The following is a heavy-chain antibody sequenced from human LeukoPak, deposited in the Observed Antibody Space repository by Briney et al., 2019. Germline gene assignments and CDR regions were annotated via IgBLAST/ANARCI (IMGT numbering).Heavy chain of an antibody. CDR2: MNPNSGNT. CDR1: GYTFTSYD. D-gene: IGHD1-26*01. Sequence: GASVKVSSKASGYTFTSYDINWVRQATGQGLEWMGWMNPNSGNTGYAQKFQGRVTITRNTSISTAYMELSSLRSEDTAVYYCARAPKFRLVGVPKGPFDPWGQGTLVTVSS. CDR3: ARAPKFRLVGVPKGPFDP. V-gene: IGHV1-8*03. J-gene: IGHJ5*02.